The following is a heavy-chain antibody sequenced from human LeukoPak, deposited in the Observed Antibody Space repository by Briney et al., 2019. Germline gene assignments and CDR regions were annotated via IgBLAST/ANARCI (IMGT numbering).Heavy chain of an antibody. V-gene: IGHV3-7*04. J-gene: IGHJ4*02. CDR1: GFTFSSYW. CDR3: ARDTIATVFDY. D-gene: IGHD2-21*01. CDR2: INEDGSKK. Sequence: GGSLRLSCAASGFTFSSYWMSWVRQVPGKGLEWVAQINEDGSKKHYGDSVRGRFTISRDNAKNSLYLQMYSLGADDMGVYFCARDTIATVFDYWGQGALVTVSS.